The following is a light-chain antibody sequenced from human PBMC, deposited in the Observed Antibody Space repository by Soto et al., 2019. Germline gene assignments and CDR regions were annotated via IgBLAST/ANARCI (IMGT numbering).Light chain of an antibody. V-gene: IGKV3-11*01. CDR2: DTS. Sequence: EIVLTQSPATLSLSPGERAIFSCRASQSVGTYLAWYQQKPGQAPRLLIYDTSNRAPGIPARFSGRVSGTDFTLSISSLEPEDFAVYYCQVRSNWPPIFTFGPGTKVDMK. J-gene: IGKJ3*01. CDR1: QSVGTY. CDR3: QVRSNWPPIFT.